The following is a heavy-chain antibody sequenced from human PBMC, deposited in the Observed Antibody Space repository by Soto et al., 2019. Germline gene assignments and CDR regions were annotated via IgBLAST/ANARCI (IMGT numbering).Heavy chain of an antibody. Sequence: GGSLRLSCATSGFTFSSNGMSWVRQAPGKGLDWVSGISGSGRNTYYADSVKGRFTISRDNSKNTLFLQMNSLRVEDTAVYYCAKNGLSDSPSAIDSWGQGTLVTVSS. CDR1: GFTFSSNG. CDR2: ISGSGRNT. J-gene: IGHJ4*02. D-gene: IGHD2-8*01. V-gene: IGHV3-23*01. CDR3: AKNGLSDSPSAIDS.